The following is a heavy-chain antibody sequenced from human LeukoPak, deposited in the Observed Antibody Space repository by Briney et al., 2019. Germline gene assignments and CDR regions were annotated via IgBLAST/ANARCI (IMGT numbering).Heavy chain of an antibody. V-gene: IGHV4-61*01. Sequence: PSETLSLTCAVPGYSISSGYYWRWIRQPPGKGLEWIGYTYYSGSTNYNPSLKSRVTISVDTSKNQFSLKLSSVTAADTAVYYCASSIVVVTSFDYWGQGTLVTVSS. CDR3: ASSIVVVTSFDY. J-gene: IGHJ4*02. D-gene: IGHD2-21*02. CDR1: GYSISSGYY. CDR2: TYYSGST.